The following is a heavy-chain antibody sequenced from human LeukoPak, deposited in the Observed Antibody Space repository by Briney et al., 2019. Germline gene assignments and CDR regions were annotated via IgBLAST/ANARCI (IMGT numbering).Heavy chain of an antibody. CDR3: AKRGQWLVLGYMAV. CDR1: GFTLSNYA. V-gene: IGHV3-23*01. D-gene: IGHD6-19*01. CDR2: ISDSGA. Sequence: HPGGSLRLSCAASGFTLSNYAMTWVRQAPGKGLEWVSDISDSGAHYADSVKGRFPISRDNSKNTLYLQMNSLSVEATAVYYCAKRGQWLVLGYMAVWGKGTTVTVSS. J-gene: IGHJ6*03.